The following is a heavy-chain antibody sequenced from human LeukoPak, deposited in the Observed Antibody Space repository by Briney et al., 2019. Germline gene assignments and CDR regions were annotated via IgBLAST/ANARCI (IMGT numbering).Heavy chain of an antibody. J-gene: IGHJ4*02. Sequence: ASVKVSCKVSGYTLTELSMHWVRQAPGKGLEWMGGFDPEDGETIYAQKFQGRVTMTEDTSTDTAYMELSSLRSEDTAVYYCAMGLGYCSSTSCPPDYWGQGTLVTVSS. CDR1: GYTLTELS. D-gene: IGHD2-2*01. V-gene: IGHV1-24*01. CDR2: FDPEDGET. CDR3: AMGLGYCSSTSCPPDY.